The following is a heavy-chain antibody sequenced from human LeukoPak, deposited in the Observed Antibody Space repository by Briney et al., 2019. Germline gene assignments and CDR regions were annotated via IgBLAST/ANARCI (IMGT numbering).Heavy chain of an antibody. CDR3: ARSIY. CDR2: VDSDGTDT. Sequence: GGSLRLSCAASGFTFRNHWMHWVRQAPGKGLAWVSRVDSDGTDTIYADSVRGRCTISRDNAKNTVFLQMNSLRAEDTAVYYCARSIYWGQGTLVTVSS. D-gene: IGHD2-2*02. CDR1: GFTFRNHW. J-gene: IGHJ4*02. V-gene: IGHV3-74*01.